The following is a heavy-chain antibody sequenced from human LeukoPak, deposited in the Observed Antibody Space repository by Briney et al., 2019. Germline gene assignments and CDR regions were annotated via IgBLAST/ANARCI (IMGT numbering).Heavy chain of an antibody. Sequence: GGSLRLSCAASGFTFSSYAMHWVRQAPGKGLEWVAVISYDGSNKYYADSVKGRFTISRDNSKNTLYLQMNSLRAEDTAVYYCARGTMTAASGDYYYYYYMDVWGKGTTVTVSS. V-gene: IGHV3-30*04. D-gene: IGHD3-22*01. CDR3: ARGTMTAASGDYYYYYYMDV. CDR2: ISYDGSNK. CDR1: GFTFSSYA. J-gene: IGHJ6*03.